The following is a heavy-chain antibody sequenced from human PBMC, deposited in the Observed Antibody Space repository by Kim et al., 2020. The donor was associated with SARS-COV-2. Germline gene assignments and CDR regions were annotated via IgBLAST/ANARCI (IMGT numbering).Heavy chain of an antibody. D-gene: IGHD1-26*01. Sequence: SPSFQGQVTISADKSISTAYLQWSSLKASDTAMYYCARLLSSGSYSNFDYWGQGTLVTVSS. CDR3: ARLLSSGSYSNFDY. J-gene: IGHJ4*02. V-gene: IGHV5-51*01.